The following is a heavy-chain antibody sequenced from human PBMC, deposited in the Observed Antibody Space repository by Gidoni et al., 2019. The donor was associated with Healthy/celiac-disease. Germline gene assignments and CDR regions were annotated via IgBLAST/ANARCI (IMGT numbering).Heavy chain of an antibody. CDR3: ARGLQYSSSWYNWFDP. V-gene: IGHV4-34*01. D-gene: IGHD6-13*01. CDR2: INHSGST. Sequence: QVQLQQWGAGLLKPSETLSLTCAVYGGSFSGYYWSWIRQPPGKGLEWIGEINHSGSTNYNPSLKSRVTISVDTSKNQFSLKLTSVTAADTAVYYCARGLQYSSSWYNWFDPWGQGTLVTVSS. CDR1: GGSFSGYY. J-gene: IGHJ5*02.